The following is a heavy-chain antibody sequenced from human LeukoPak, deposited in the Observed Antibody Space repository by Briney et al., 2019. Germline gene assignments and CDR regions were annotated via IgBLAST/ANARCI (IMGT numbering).Heavy chain of an antibody. J-gene: IGHJ4*02. V-gene: IGHV4-59*11. CDR3: ARGASVAGTFDY. CDR1: GGSISSHY. CDR2: ISFSGNT. D-gene: IGHD6-19*01. Sequence: PSETLSLTCTVSGGSISSHYWGWIRQPPGKGLEWIGYISFSGNTNYNPSLKSRVTISVDTSKNQFSLKLSSVTAADTAVYFCARGASVAGTFDYRGRGTLVTVSS.